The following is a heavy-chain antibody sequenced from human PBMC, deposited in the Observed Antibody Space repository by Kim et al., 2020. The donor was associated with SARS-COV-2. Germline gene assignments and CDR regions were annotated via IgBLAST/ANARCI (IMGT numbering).Heavy chain of an antibody. V-gene: IGHV1-46*01. D-gene: IGHD1-26*01. Sequence: STSYAQKFQGRVTMTRDTSTSTVYMELSSLRSEDTDVYYCARDSGGSLDYWGQGTLVTVSS. CDR3: ARDSGGSLDY. J-gene: IGHJ4*02. CDR2: ST.